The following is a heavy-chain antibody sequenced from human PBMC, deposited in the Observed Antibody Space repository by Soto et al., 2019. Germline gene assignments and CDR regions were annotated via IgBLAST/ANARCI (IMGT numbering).Heavy chain of an antibody. D-gene: IGHD4-17*01. Sequence: QVQLVQSGAEVKKPGSSVKVSCKASGGTFSSYAISWVRQAPGQGLEWMGGIIPIFGTANYAQKFQGRVTITADESTSTAYMELSSLRSEATAVYYCARDPPYGDYEGGYFDYWGQGTLVTVSS. CDR2: IIPIFGTA. CDR3: ARDPPYGDYEGGYFDY. J-gene: IGHJ4*02. CDR1: GGTFSSYA. V-gene: IGHV1-69*12.